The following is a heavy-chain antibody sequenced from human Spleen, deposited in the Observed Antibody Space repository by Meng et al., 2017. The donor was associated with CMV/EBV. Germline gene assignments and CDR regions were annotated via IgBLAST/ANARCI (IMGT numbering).Heavy chain of an antibody. V-gene: IGHV3-30*04. CDR1: GFTFNDYA. CDR3: ARDPTWYNWNYGYYYYGLDV. CDR2: ISYDGRNK. D-gene: IGHD1-7*01. J-gene: IGHJ6*02. Sequence: GESLKISCAASGFTFNDYALHWVRQAPGKGLEWVAVISYDGRNKYYTDSVKGRFTISRDNSKNTLYLQMNSLRAEDTAVFYCARDPTWYNWNYGYYYYGLDVWGQGTTVTVSS.